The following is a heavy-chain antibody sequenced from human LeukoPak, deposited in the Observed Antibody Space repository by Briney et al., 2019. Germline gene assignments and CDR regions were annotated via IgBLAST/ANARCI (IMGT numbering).Heavy chain of an antibody. CDR1: GFTFKNCA. CDR2: INYSGGHK. Sequence: GGSLRLSCVASGFTFKNCAISWVRQAPGKGLEWVSGINYSGGHKYYADSVKGRFTISSDSSKNTLALQMNSLTTEDTAVYYCAKDDSMTLDHFDYWGQGALVTVSS. J-gene: IGHJ4*02. D-gene: IGHD4-11*01. CDR3: AKDDSMTLDHFDY. V-gene: IGHV3-23*01.